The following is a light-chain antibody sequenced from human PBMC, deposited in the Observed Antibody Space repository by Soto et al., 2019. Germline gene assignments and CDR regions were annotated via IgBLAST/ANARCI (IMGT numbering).Light chain of an antibody. CDR1: SSDVGDYNY. CDR3: SSYTSTNTLV. J-gene: IGLJ2*01. V-gene: IGLV2-14*01. CDR2: GVS. Sequence: QSVLTQPASVSGSPGQSITISCTGTSSDVGDYNYVSWYQQHPGKAPKLIIYGVSNRPSRISTRFSGSKSGNTASLTISGLQAEDESDYYCSSYTSTNTLVFGGGTKLTVL.